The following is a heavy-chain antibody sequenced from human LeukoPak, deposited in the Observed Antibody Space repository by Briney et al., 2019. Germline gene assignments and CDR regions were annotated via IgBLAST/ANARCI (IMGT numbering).Heavy chain of an antibody. CDR2: IYYSGST. CDR1: GGSISSSSYY. Sequence: SETLSLTCTVSGGSISSSSYYWGWIRQPPGKGLEWIGSIYYSGSTYYNPSLKSRVTISVDTSKNQFSLKLSSVTAADTAVYYCARQGQLRNDYWGQGTLVTVSS. D-gene: IGHD6-13*01. J-gene: IGHJ4*02. CDR3: ARQGQLRNDY. V-gene: IGHV4-39*01.